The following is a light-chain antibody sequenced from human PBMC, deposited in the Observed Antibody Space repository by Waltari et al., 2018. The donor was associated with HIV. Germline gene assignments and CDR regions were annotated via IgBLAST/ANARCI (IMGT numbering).Light chain of an antibody. CDR3: QVWDRSGVFV. V-gene: IGLV3-21*04. CDR1: DIETKS. Sequence: SYVLTPPPSVSVAPGKTARITCGGDDIETKSVHWYRQRPGQAPVLVIYYDGERPSGIPERLSGSNSGDTATLTISRVEVGDEADYYCQVWDRSGVFVFGPGTKVTVL. J-gene: IGLJ1*01. CDR2: YDG.